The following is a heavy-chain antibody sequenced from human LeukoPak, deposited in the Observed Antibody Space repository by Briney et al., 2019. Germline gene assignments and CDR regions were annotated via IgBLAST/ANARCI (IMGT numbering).Heavy chain of an antibody. Sequence: SETLSLTCTVSGGAISTYYWSWIRQTPGMGLEWIGYIYYTGSTNYNPSLKSRVTISVDASKNQFSLKMSSMTAADTAVYYCARWSGSVTARNYYYYMDVWGEGTTVTVSS. J-gene: IGHJ6*03. CDR3: ARWSGSVTARNYYYYMDV. V-gene: IGHV4-59*01. D-gene: IGHD6-6*01. CDR2: IYYTGST. CDR1: GGAISTYY.